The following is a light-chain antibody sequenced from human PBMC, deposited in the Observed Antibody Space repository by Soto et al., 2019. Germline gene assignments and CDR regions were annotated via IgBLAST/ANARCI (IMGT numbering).Light chain of an antibody. Sequence: QTVVTQPPSASGTPGQRVTISCSGSSSNIGSNTVSWYQQLPQRAPKLLIFSNNQRPSGVPDRFSGSKSGTSASLAISGLQSEDEADYYCATWADGLNSYVFGTGTKVTVL. V-gene: IGLV1-44*01. CDR1: SSNIGSNT. CDR2: SNN. CDR3: ATWADGLNSYV. J-gene: IGLJ1*01.